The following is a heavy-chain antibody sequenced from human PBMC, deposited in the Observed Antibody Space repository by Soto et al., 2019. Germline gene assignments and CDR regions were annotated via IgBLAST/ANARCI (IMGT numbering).Heavy chain of an antibody. Sequence: ASVKVSCKASGYTFPSYAMHWVRQAPGQKLEWMGWINAGNGNTKYSQKFQGRVTITRDTSASTAYMELSSLRSEDTAVYYCARGPGGPDGPGDYWGQGTLVTVSS. CDR2: INAGNGNT. CDR1: GYTFPSYA. V-gene: IGHV1-3*01. J-gene: IGHJ4*02. CDR3: ARGPGGPDGPGDY. D-gene: IGHD2-15*01.